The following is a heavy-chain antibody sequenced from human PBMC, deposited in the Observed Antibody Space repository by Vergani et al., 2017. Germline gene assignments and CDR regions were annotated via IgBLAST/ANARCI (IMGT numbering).Heavy chain of an antibody. CDR3: ARRDIVVVVAAHYFDY. J-gene: IGHJ4*02. Sequence: QVQLQQWGAGLLKPSETLALTCAVYGGSFSGYYWSWIRQPPGKGLEWVGEINHSGSTNYNPSLKSRVTISVDTSKNQFSLKLSSVTAADTAVYYCARRDIVVVVAAHYFDYWGQGTLVTVSS. V-gene: IGHV4-34*01. CDR2: INHSGST. CDR1: GGSFSGYY. D-gene: IGHD2-15*01.